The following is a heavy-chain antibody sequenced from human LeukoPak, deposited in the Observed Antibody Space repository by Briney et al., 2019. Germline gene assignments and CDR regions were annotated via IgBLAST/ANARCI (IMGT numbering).Heavy chain of an antibody. D-gene: IGHD3-10*01. J-gene: IGHJ5*02. V-gene: IGHV3-74*01. CDR1: GFTFSSYS. CDR3: ARDEYGSGVYWFDP. CDR2: IDSDGSNT. Sequence: GGSLRLSCAASGFTFSSYSMNWVRQAPGKGLVWVARIDSDGSNTAYADSVKGRFTISRDNAKNSLYLQMNSLRAEDTAVYYCARDEYGSGVYWFDPWGQGTLVTVSS.